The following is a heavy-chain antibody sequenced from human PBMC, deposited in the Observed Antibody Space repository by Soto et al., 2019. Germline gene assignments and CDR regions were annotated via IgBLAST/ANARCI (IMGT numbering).Heavy chain of an antibody. CDR2: SYYSGST. Sequence: PAETLSPTWTVSGGPLIRGDYYLMCIRQPPGKGLELIEYSYYSGSTYYNPSLKRRVTISVHTSKNQVSLKLSSVTAAATAVYYCARASDSGGYYYVDYWGQGTLVTVSS. J-gene: IGHJ4*02. CDR3: ARASDSGGYYYVDY. CDR1: GGPLIRGDYY. V-gene: IGHV4-30-4*01. D-gene: IGHD3-22*01.